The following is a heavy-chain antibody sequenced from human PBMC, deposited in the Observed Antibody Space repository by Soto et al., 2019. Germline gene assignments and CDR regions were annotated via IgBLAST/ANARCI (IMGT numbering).Heavy chain of an antibody. CDR1: GYTFTGYY. CDR3: ARDEGGYDILTGYYKAHHFDQ. Sequence: GASVKVSCKASGYTFTGYYMHWVRQAPGQGLEWMGWINPNSGGTNYAEKFRGRVTMTTDTSTTTAYMELRSLRSDDTAVYYCARDEGGYDILTGYYKAHHFDQWGQGALVTVSS. D-gene: IGHD3-9*01. V-gene: IGHV1-2*02. CDR2: INPNSGGT. J-gene: IGHJ4*02.